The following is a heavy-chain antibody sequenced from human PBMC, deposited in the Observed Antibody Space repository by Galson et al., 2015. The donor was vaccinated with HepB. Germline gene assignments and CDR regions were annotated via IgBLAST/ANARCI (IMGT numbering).Heavy chain of an antibody. CDR2: ISAFNVDT. CDR1: GYPFISYG. D-gene: IGHD6-19*01. V-gene: IGHV1-18*01. Sequence: KVSCKASGYPFISYGINWVRQAPGQGLEWMGWISAFNVDTNYAQKYQGRVTMTTDPSTSTAYMELRSLRSDDTAVYYCARSSGGWLPLDYWGQGTLVTVSS. J-gene: IGHJ4*02. CDR3: ARSSGGWLPLDY.